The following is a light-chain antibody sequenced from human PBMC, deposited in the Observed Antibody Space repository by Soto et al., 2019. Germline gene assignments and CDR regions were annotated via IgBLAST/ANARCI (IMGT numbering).Light chain of an antibody. V-gene: IGLV1-44*01. CDR2: NNN. CDR1: SSNIETNT. Sequence: QSVLTQPPSPSGTPGQRVTISCSGSSSNIETNTVDWYQHLPGTAPKVLIFNNNQRPSGVPDRFSGSKSGTSASLAISGLQSEDEADYYCAVWDDSLSGMVFGGGTQLTVL. CDR3: AVWDDSLSGMV. J-gene: IGLJ2*01.